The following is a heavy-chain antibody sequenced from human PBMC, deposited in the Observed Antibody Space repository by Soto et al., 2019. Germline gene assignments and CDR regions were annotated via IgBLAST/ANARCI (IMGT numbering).Heavy chain of an antibody. CDR1: GGSLSSSSW. D-gene: IGHD2-8*01. CDR3: VHHGGVPYYHDF. J-gene: IGHJ4*02. CDR2: IFYSGST. Sequence: TLSLTCAVSGGSLSSSSWWSWVRQPPGKTLEWLGEIFYSGSTKYNPSLNSRVTISADQSKNDFSLRLSSVTAADTAVYYCVHHGGVPYYHDFWGQGMLVTVSS. V-gene: IGHV4-4*02.